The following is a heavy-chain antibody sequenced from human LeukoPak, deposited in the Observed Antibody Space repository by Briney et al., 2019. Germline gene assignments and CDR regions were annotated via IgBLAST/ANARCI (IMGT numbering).Heavy chain of an antibody. CDR2: INNDNTNA. D-gene: IGHD2-8*01. V-gene: IGHV3-74*01. Sequence: PGGSLRLSCEASGFTFDDYGMSWVRHAPGKGLVWVSRINNDNTNAYADSVKGRFTISRDNAKNTLYLQMNSLRAEDTAVYFCGRGGNGIDIWGQGTTVIVSS. CDR3: GRGGNGIDI. CDR1: GFTFDDYG. J-gene: IGHJ3*02.